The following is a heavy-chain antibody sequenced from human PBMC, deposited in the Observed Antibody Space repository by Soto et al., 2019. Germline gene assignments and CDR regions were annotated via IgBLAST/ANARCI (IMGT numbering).Heavy chain of an antibody. Sequence: VASVKVSCKASGYTFTSYGISWVRQAPGQGLEWMGWISAYNGNTNYAQKLQGRVTMTTDTSTSTAYMELRSLRSDDTAVYYCARGATRPSLYGMDVWGQGTTVTVSS. CDR1: GYTFTSYG. CDR2: ISAYNGNT. J-gene: IGHJ6*02. CDR3: ARGATRPSLYGMDV. V-gene: IGHV1-18*01. D-gene: IGHD6-6*01.